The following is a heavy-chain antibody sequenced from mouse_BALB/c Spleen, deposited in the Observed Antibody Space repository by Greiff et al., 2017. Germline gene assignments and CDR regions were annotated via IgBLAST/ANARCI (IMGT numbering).Heavy chain of an antibody. J-gene: IGHJ4*01. V-gene: IGHV2-6-6*01. CDR2: IWGDGST. Sequence: VQLKESGPGLVAPSQSLSITCTVSGFSLTNSGVHWVRQSPGKGLEWLGVIWGDGSTNYNSAFKSRLSISKDNSKSQVFLKMNSLQTDDTARYYCAKPGGHYAMDYWGQGTSVTVSS. CDR3: AKPGGHYAMDY. CDR1: GFSLTNSG.